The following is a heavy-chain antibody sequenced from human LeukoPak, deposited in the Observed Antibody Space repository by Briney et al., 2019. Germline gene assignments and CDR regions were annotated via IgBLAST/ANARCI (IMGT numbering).Heavy chain of an antibody. CDR1: GYTFTGYY. CDR2: INPNSVGT. Sequence: GASVKVSCKASGYTFTGYYMHWVRQAPGQGREWMGGINPNSVGTNYAQKFQGRVTMTRDTAISTAYMELRRLRSDDTAVYYCASAPTWNYRDYYYYYMDVWGKGTTVTVSS. V-gene: IGHV1-2*02. CDR3: ASAPTWNYRDYYYYYMDV. J-gene: IGHJ6*03. D-gene: IGHD1-7*01.